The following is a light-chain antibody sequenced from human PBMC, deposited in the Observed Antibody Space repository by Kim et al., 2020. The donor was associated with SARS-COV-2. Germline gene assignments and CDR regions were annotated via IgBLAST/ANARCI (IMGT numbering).Light chain of an antibody. V-gene: IGKV1-33*01. J-gene: IGKJ2*01. Sequence: DIQMTQSPSSLSASVGDRFTITCQASQDISNYLNWYQQKPGKAPKLLIYDASNLETGVPSRFSGSGSGTDFTFTISSLQPEDIATYFCQQYGNLPYTFGQGTKLEI. CDR2: DAS. CDR1: QDISNY. CDR3: QQYGNLPYT.